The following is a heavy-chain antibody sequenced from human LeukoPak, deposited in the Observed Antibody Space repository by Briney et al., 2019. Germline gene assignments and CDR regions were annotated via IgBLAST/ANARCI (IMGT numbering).Heavy chain of an antibody. Sequence: PGGSLRLSCGASGFTFSSYWMHWVRQAPGKGLVWVSRINSDGSSTSYADSVKGRFTISRDNAKNTLYLQMNSLRAEDTAVYYCAREPAVHDYFDYWGQGTLVTVSS. D-gene: IGHD3-10*02. CDR1: GFTFSSYW. J-gene: IGHJ4*02. CDR3: AREPAVHDYFDY. CDR2: INSDGSST. V-gene: IGHV3-74*01.